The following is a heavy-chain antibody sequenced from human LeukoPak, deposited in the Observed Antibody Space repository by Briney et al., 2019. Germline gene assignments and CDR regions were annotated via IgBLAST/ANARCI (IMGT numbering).Heavy chain of an antibody. J-gene: IGHJ4*02. V-gene: IGHV4-59*01. Sequence: SETLSLTCTVSGGSICSYYWSWIRQPPGKGLEWIGYIYYSGSTNYNPSLKSRVTISVDTSKNQFSLKLSSVTAADTAVYYCARDHQLRAFDYWGQGTLVTVSS. CDR3: ARDHQLRAFDY. CDR2: IYYSGST. D-gene: IGHD4-23*01. CDR1: GGSICSYY.